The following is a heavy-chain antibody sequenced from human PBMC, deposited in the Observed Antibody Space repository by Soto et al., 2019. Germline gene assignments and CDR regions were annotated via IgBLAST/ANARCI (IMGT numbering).Heavy chain of an antibody. CDR3: ARRRITGTTDY. D-gene: IGHD1-20*01. J-gene: IGHJ4*02. V-gene: IGHV4-59*08. CDR1: GGSISSYY. Sequence: PSETLSLTCTVSGGSISSYYWSWIRQPPGKGLEWIGYIYYSGSTNYNPSLKSRVTISVDTSKNQFSLKLSSVTAADTAVYYCARRRITGTTDYWGQGTLVTVSS. CDR2: IYYSGST.